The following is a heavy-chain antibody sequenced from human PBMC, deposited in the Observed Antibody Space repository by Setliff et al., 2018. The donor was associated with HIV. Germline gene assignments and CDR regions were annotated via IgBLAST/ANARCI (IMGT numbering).Heavy chain of an antibody. V-gene: IGHV3-23*01. Sequence: RLSCTASVFTFNKYAMAWVRQAPGKGLEWVSAISDTGDYIYYADSVKGRFTISRDNSKNTLYLQMNSLRAEDTAVYYCAKPPRPSSCPQYCFDYWGQGTLVTVSS. CDR3: AKPPRPSSCPQYCFDY. D-gene: IGHD2-15*01. CDR2: ISDTGDYI. CDR1: VFTFNKYA. J-gene: IGHJ4*02.